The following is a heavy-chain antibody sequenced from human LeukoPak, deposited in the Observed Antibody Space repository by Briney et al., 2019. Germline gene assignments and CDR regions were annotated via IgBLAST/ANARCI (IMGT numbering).Heavy chain of an antibody. Sequence: SQTLSLTCATSGASIASGSYHWDWIRQPAGSRPEYIGRISAGGRTNYNPSLKSRVTISVDTSKNQFSLKLSSVTAADTAVYYCARESGSYYEDAFDIWGQGTMVTVSS. CDR3: ARESGSYYEDAFDI. CDR1: GASIASGSYH. J-gene: IGHJ3*02. CDR2: ISAGGRT. D-gene: IGHD1-26*01. V-gene: IGHV4-61*02.